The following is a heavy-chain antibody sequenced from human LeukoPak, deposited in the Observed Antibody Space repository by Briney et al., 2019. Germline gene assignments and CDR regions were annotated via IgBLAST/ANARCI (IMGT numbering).Heavy chain of an antibody. Sequence: SETLSLTCAVYGGSSSDYYWSWIRQPPGKGLEWIGEINPRGSTNYSPSLKSRVTISVDTSKKQFSLKLSSVAAADTAVYFCAGVGYRYVINDWSRTGLGAYPTKYYYHMDVWDKGTTVTVSS. J-gene: IGHJ6*03. CDR3: AGVGYRYVINDWSRTGLGAYPTKYYYHMDV. CDR1: GGSSSDYY. V-gene: IGHV4-34*01. CDR2: INPRGST. D-gene: IGHD5-18*01.